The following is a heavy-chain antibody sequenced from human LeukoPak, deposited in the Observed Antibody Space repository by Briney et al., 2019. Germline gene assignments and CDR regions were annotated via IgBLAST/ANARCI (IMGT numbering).Heavy chain of an antibody. CDR3: ARDRTSQLLRVSLHY. Sequence: VASVKVSCKASGYTFTGYYMHWVRQAPGQGLEWMGWINPNSGGTNYAQKFQGRVTMTRDTSISTAYMELSRLRSDDTAVYYCARDRTSQLLRVSLHYWGQGTLVTVSS. V-gene: IGHV1-2*02. J-gene: IGHJ4*02. D-gene: IGHD2-2*01. CDR1: GYTFTGYY. CDR2: INPNSGGT.